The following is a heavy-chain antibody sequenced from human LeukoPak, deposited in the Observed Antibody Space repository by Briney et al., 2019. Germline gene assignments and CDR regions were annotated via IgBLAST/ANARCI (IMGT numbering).Heavy chain of an antibody. Sequence: GGSLRLSCAASGFTFSSYGMHWVRQAPGKGLEWVAFIRYDGSNKYYADSVKGRFTISRDNSKNTLYLQMNSLRAEDTAVYYCARIWFGELSGDDYWGQGTLVTVSS. V-gene: IGHV3-30*02. CDR2: IRYDGSNK. CDR1: GFTFSSYG. CDR3: ARIWFGELSGDDY. D-gene: IGHD3-10*01. J-gene: IGHJ4*02.